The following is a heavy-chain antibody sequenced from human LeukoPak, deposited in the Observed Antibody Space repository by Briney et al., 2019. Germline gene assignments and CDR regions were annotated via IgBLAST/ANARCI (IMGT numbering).Heavy chain of an antibody. Sequence: SETLSLTCTGSGGSISSYYWSWIRQPPGKGLEWIGYVYYSGSTNYNPSLKSRVTISVDTSKNQFSLKLSSVTAADTAVYYCARLNGGSWGQGTLVTVSS. CDR2: VYYSGST. D-gene: IGHD3-16*01. CDR3: ARLNGGS. CDR1: GGSISSYY. V-gene: IGHV4-59*08. J-gene: IGHJ4*02.